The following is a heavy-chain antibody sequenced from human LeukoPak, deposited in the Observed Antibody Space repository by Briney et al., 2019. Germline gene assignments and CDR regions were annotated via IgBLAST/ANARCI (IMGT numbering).Heavy chain of an antibody. Sequence: PGGSLRLSCAASGFTFSYYSMNWVRQAPGKGLEWVSSISSDSGSVFYADSVKGRFTISRDNGKNSLFLQMNGLRAEDTAVYYCARVPPHRWLRLLADYWGQGTLVTVSS. CDR3: ARVPPHRWLRLLADY. D-gene: IGHD5-24*01. CDR2: ISSDSGSV. V-gene: IGHV3-21*01. CDR1: GFTFSYYS. J-gene: IGHJ4*02.